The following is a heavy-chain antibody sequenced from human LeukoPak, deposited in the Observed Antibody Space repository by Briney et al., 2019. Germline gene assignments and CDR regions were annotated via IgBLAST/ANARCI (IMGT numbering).Heavy chain of an antibody. CDR2: IAHDGSVK. V-gene: IGHV3-7*01. D-gene: IGHD3-10*02. J-gene: IGHJ1*01. CDR1: TVIFRKYW. Sequence: GGSLTLSCAASTVIFRKYWMGWARHAPGKGLEWVANIAHDGSVKWYVDSVKGRFIISRDNARDSLYLQMNGLRVEDTAIYYCAFFVREPQNWGQGTLVTVSS. CDR3: AFFVREPQN.